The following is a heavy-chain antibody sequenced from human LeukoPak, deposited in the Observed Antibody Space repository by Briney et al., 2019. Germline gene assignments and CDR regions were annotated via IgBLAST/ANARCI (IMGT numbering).Heavy chain of an antibody. Sequence: GGSLRLYCAASGFIFADYAMHWVRQVPGKGLEWVSLINGDGGRTFYADSVRGRFTISRDNSKNSLYLQMSGLRPEDTAFFYCAKATGHGDFRTDYWGQGTLVTVSS. J-gene: IGHJ4*02. CDR1: GFIFADYA. CDR2: INGDGGRT. D-gene: IGHD3-3*01. CDR3: AKATGHGDFRTDY. V-gene: IGHV3-43*02.